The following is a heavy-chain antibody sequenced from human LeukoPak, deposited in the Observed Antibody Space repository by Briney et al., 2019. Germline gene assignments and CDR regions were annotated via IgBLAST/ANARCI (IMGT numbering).Heavy chain of an antibody. V-gene: IGHV3-21*01. D-gene: IGHD2-2*01. CDR1: GFTFSSYS. CDR2: ISSSSSYI. J-gene: IGHJ5*02. CDR3: ARDPSLVPAANGWFDP. Sequence: GGSLRLSCAASGFTFSSYSMNWVRQAPGKGLEWVSSISSSSSYIYYADSVKGRFTISRDNAKNSLYLQMNSLRAEDTAVYYCARDPSLVPAANGWFDPWGQGTLVTVSP.